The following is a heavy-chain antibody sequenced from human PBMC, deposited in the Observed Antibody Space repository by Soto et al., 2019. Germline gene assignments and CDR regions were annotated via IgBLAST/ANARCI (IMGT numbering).Heavy chain of an antibody. D-gene: IGHD5-18*01. CDR1: GGSISSYY. V-gene: IGHV4-59*08. CDR2: IYYSGST. J-gene: IGHJ5*02. CDR3: ARLVWSYGTWFDP. Sequence: SETLSLTCTVSGGSISSYYWSWIRQPPGKRLEWIGYIYYSGSTNYNPSLKSRVTISVDTSKNQFSLKLSSVTAADTAVYYCARLVWSYGTWFDPWGQGTLVTVSS.